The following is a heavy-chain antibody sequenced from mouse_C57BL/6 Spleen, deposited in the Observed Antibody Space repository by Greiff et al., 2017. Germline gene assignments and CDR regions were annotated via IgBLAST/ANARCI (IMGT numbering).Heavy chain of an antibody. CDR3: AGITTVVEDLDY. J-gene: IGHJ2*01. D-gene: IGHD1-1*01. CDR1: GYTFTDYY. Sequence: VQLQQSGPVLVKPGASVKMSCKASGYTFTDYYMNWVKQSPGKSLEWIGVINPYNGGTSYNQKFKGKATLTVDKSSSTAYMQRNSLTSEDSAVYYCAGITTVVEDLDYWGQGTTLTVSS. CDR2: INPYNGGT. V-gene: IGHV1-19*01.